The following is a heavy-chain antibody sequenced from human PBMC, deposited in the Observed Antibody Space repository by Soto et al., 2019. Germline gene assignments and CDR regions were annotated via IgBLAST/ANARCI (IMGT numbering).Heavy chain of an antibody. CDR3: ASSYGGTLNWFDP. Sequence: GGSLRLSCAASGFTFSSYGMHWVRQAPGKGLEWVAVIWYDGSNKYYADSVKGRFTISRDNSKNTLYLQMNSLRAEDTAVYYCASSYGGTLNWFDPWGQSTLGTASA. D-gene: IGHD4-17*01. V-gene: IGHV3-33*01. CDR1: GFTFSSYG. CDR2: IWYDGSNK. J-gene: IGHJ5*02.